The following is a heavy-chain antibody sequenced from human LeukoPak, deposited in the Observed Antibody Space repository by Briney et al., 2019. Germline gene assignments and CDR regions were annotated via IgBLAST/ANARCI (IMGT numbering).Heavy chain of an antibody. CDR2: IYPGDSNT. V-gene: IGHV5-51*01. CDR3: ARRPPASSSWDS. D-gene: IGHD6-13*01. J-gene: IGHJ4*02. CDR1: AYRFTSYW. Sequence: GASLQISCKGSAYRFTSYWIGWVRQMPGKGLEWMGIIYPGDSNTRYSPSFQGQVTISADKSISTAYLQWSSLKASDTAMYYCARRPPASSSWDSWGQGTPVTVSS.